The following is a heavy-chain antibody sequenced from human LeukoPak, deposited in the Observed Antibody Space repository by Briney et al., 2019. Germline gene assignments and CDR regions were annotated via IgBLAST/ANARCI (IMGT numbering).Heavy chain of an antibody. CDR3: AGARVATILFDY. D-gene: IGHD5-12*01. J-gene: IGHJ4*02. Sequence: GGSLRLSCAASGFTFSSYSMNWVRQAPGKGLEWVSSISSDNSYIYYADSVKGRFTISRDNSKNTLYLQMNSLRAEDTAVYYCAGARVATILFDYWGQGTLVTVSS. CDR1: GFTFSSYS. V-gene: IGHV3-21*04. CDR2: ISSDNSYI.